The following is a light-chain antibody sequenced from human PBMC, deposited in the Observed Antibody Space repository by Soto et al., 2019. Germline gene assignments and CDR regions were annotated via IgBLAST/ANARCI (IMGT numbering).Light chain of an antibody. Sequence: EIVMTQSPATLSVSPGERVTLCCRASQDIRSSLAWYQQKPGQAPRLLIYGASSRATGIPDRFRGSGSGRDFTLTISRLEPEDFAVYYCQQYGTSPWTFGQGTKVDIK. CDR1: QDIRSS. CDR3: QQYGTSPWT. V-gene: IGKV3-20*01. J-gene: IGKJ1*01. CDR2: GAS.